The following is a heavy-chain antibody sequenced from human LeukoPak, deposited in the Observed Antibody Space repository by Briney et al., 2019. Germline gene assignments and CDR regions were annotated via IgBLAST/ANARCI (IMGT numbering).Heavy chain of an antibody. CDR3: AAEYMTRNYYYGMDV. CDR2: INPNNGGT. D-gene: IGHD1-14*01. J-gene: IGHJ6*02. CDR1: GYTFTAYY. V-gene: IGHV1-2*02. Sequence: ASVKVSCKASGYTFTAYYVHWVRQAPGQGLKWMGWINPNNGGTNYAQKFQERVTITRDMSTSTAYMELSSLRSEDTAVYYCAAEYMTRNYYYGMDVWGQGTTVTVSS.